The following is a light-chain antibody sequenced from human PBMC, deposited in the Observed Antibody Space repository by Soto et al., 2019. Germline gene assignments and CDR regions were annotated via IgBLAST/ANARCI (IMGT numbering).Light chain of an antibody. CDR1: QSVLYSSNNKNY. V-gene: IGKV4-1*01. CDR3: QQYYSSPYT. CDR2: WAS. J-gene: IGKJ2*01. Sequence: DIVMTQSPDSLAVYLGERATINCKSSQSVLYSSNNKNYLTWYQQKPGQPPKLLIYWASTRESGVPDRFSGSGSATDFTLTISSLQAEDVAVYYCQQYYSSPYTFGQGTKLEIK.